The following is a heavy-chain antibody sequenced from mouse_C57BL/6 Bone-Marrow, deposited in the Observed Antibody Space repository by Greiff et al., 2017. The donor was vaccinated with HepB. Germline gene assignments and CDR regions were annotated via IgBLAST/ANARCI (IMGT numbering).Heavy chain of an antibody. J-gene: IGHJ2*01. V-gene: IGHV14-2*01. CDR2: IDPEDGET. Sequence: VQLQQSGAELVKPGASVKLSCTASGFNFKDYYMPWVKQRPEQGLEWIGRIDPEDGETKYAPKFQGKATITADTSSNTAYLQLSSLTSEDAAVYCCATMVATIDYWGQGTTLTVSS. CDR1: GFNFKDYY. D-gene: IGHD2-2*01. CDR3: ATMVATIDY.